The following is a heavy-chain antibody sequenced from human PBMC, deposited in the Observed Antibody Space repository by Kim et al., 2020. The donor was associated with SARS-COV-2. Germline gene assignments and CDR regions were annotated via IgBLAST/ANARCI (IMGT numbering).Heavy chain of an antibody. V-gene: IGHV4-34*01. CDR3: ARGTRQWLSRRYYYYMDV. Sequence: SETLSLTCAVYGGSFSGYYWSWIRQPPGKGLEWIGEINHSGSTNYNPSLKSRVTISVDTSKNQFSLKLSSVTAADTAVYYCARGTRQWLSRRYYYYMDVWGKGTTVTV. J-gene: IGHJ6*03. D-gene: IGHD6-19*01. CDR1: GGSFSGYY. CDR2: INHSGST.